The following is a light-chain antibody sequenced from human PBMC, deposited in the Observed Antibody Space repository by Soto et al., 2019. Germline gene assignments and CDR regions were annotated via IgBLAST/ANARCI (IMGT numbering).Light chain of an antibody. CDR3: QQYGSSPYT. CDR2: GAS. CDR1: QRVSTSY. J-gene: IGKJ2*01. V-gene: IGKV3-20*01. Sequence: EIVLTQSPGTLSLSPGERATLSCRASQRVSTSYLAWYQQRPGQAPSLLIYGASSRATDIPARFSGSGSGTDFTLTISRLEPEDLAVYYCQQYGSSPYTFGQGTKLEI.